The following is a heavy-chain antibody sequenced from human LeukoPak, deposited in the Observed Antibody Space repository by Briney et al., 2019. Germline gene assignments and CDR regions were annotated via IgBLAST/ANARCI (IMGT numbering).Heavy chain of an antibody. D-gene: IGHD5-12*01. CDR1: GYTLTELS. CDR2: FDPEDGET. CDR3: ATALDIVATPGNY. J-gene: IGHJ4*02. Sequence: ASLTVSFTVSGYTLTELSMHWVRQAPGKGLEWMGGFDPEDGETIYAQKFQGGVTMTEDTSTDTAYMELSSLRSEDTAVYYCATALDIVATPGNYWGQGTLVTVSS. V-gene: IGHV1-24*01.